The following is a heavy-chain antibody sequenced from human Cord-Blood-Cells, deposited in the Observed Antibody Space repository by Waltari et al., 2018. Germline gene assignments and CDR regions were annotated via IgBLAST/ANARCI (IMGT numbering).Heavy chain of an antibody. CDR3: ARGRVYCSSTSCYYYYGMDV. V-gene: IGHV4-34*01. J-gene: IGHJ6*02. CDR1: GGSFSGYY. CDR2: IKHSGST. Sequence: QVQLQQWGAGLLKPSETLSLTCAVYGGSFSGYYWSWIRQPPGKGLEWIGEIKHSGSTNYNQSLKSRVTISVDTSKNQFSLKLSSVTAADTAVYYCARGRVYCSSTSCYYYYGMDVWGQGTTVTVSS. D-gene: IGHD2-2*01.